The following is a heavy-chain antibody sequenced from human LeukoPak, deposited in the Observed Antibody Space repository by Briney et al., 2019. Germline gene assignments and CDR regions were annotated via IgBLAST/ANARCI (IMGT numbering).Heavy chain of an antibody. CDR3: ARNVDDFWSGYLAFWDY. J-gene: IGHJ4*02. Sequence: ASVKVSCTASGYTFTSYDINWVRQATGQGLEWMGWMNPNSGNTGYAQKFQGRVAMTRNTSISTAYMELSSLRSEDTAVYYCARNVDDFWSGYLAFWDYWGQGTLVTVSP. D-gene: IGHD3-3*01. CDR2: MNPNSGNT. CDR1: GYTFTSYD. V-gene: IGHV1-8*01.